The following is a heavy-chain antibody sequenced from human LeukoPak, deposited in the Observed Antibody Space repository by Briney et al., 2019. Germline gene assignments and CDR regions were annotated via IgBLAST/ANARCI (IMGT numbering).Heavy chain of an antibody. CDR2: INSDGSDT. Sequence: GGSVSLSCAPSGFIFKTNWMLWVRHARGEALVWVSHINSDGSDTAYAHSVKGRFTVSRDNARNTLYLQMNSLRAEDTAVYYCARGSPVGHFWGQGTLVTVSS. J-gene: IGHJ4*02. V-gene: IGHV3-74*01. CDR1: GFIFKTNW. D-gene: IGHD1-26*01. CDR3: ARGSPVGHF.